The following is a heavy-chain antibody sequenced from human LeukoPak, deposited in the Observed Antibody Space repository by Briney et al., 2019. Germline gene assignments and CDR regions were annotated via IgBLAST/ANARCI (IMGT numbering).Heavy chain of an antibody. D-gene: IGHD5-24*01. Sequence: PGGSLRLSCAASGFTFSNYAMNWVRQVPGKGLGWVSGISGTDGTKYDAESVRGRFTVSRDNSKNTLYLQMSSLRAEDTAIYYCAKDRGFTLRDGGMFDSWGQGTLVTVSS. V-gene: IGHV3-23*01. J-gene: IGHJ4*02. CDR1: GFTFSNYA. CDR2: ISGTDGTK. CDR3: AKDRGFTLRDGGMFDS.